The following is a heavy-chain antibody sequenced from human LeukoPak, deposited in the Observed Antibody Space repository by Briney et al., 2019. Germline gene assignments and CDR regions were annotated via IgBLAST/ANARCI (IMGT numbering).Heavy chain of an antibody. CDR1: GFIFSTYA. V-gene: IGHV3-23*01. Sequence: PGGSLRLSCEASGFIFSTYAMSWVRQAPGKGLEWVSAIGGSAGGAFYADSVKGRFTISRDNSKNTLYLQMNSLRAEDTAIYYCAKKGCTSICCYINFWGPGTLVTVSS. CDR2: IGGSAGGA. J-gene: IGHJ4*02. D-gene: IGHD2-2*02. CDR3: AKKGCTSICCYINF.